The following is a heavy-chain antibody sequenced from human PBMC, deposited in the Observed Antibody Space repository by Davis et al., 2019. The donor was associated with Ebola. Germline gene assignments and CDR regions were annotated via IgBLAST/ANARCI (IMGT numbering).Heavy chain of an antibody. V-gene: IGHV3-30*18. D-gene: IGHD4-23*01. J-gene: IGHJ4*02. Sequence: GESLKISCAASGFTFSSYGMHWVRQAPGKGLEWVAVISYDGSNKYYADSVKGRFTISRDNSKNTLYLQMNSLRAEDAAVYYCAKAGSTVVTPDYWGQGTLVTVSS. CDR1: GFTFSSYG. CDR3: AKAGSTVVTPDY. CDR2: ISYDGSNK.